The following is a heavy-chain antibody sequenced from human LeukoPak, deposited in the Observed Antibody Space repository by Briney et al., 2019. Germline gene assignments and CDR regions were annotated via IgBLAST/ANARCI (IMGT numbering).Heavy chain of an antibody. J-gene: IGHJ3*02. CDR1: GGSISSSSYY. CDR3: ARAPASSTINDAFDM. V-gene: IGHV4-39*01. Sequence: PSETLSLTCTVSGGSISSSSYYWGWIRQPPGKGLEWIGSIYYSGSTYYNPSLKSRVTISVDTSKNQFSLKLSSVTAADTAVYYCARAPASSTINDAFDMWGQGTMVTVSS. D-gene: IGHD2-2*01. CDR2: IYYSGST.